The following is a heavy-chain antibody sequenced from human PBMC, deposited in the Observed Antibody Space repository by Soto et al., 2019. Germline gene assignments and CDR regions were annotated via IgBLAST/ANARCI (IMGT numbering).Heavy chain of an antibody. J-gene: IGHJ6*02. Sequence: QVQLQESGPGLVKPSETLSLPCTVSGGSISSYYWSWIRQPPGKGLEWIGYIYYSGSTNYNPSLKSRVTITVDTSKNQFSLKLSSVTAADTAVYYCARAAAAGTYYYGMDVWGQGTPVTVSS. CDR3: ARAAAAGTYYYGMDV. V-gene: IGHV4-59*01. CDR2: IYYSGST. D-gene: IGHD6-13*01. CDR1: GGSISSYY.